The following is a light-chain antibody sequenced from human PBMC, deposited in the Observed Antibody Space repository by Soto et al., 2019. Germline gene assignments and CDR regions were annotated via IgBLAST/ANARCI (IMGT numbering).Light chain of an antibody. Sequence: DIQMTQSPSSLSASVGERVTITCRASRTINDFLSWYQQKPGKPPQLLIYGASRLQSGVPSRFTGSESGTDFLLTISALQAEDVASYFCQQSSSTPYTFGQATKLELK. CDR1: RTINDF. V-gene: IGKV1-39*01. CDR3: QQSSSTPYT. J-gene: IGKJ2*01. CDR2: GAS.